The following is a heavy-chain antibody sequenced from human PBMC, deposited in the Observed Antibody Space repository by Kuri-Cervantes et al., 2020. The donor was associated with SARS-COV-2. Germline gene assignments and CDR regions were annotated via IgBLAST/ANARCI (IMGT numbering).Heavy chain of an antibody. CDR3: ASLAGLEAEFQDY. D-gene: IGHD2-15*01. CDR2: IIPIFGTA. Sequence: SVKVSCKASGGTFSSYAISWVRQAPGQGPEWMGGIIPIFGTANYAQKFQGRVTITADESTSTAYMELSSLRSEDTAVYYCASLAGLEAEFQDYWGQGTLVTVSS. V-gene: IGHV1-69*13. J-gene: IGHJ4*02. CDR1: GGTFSSYA.